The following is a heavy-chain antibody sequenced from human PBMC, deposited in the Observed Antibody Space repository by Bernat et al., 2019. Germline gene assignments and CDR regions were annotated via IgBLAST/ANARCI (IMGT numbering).Heavy chain of an antibody. CDR2: IIPIFGTA. CDR1: GGTFSSYA. J-gene: IGHJ5*02. Sequence: QVQLVQSGAEVKKPGSSVKVSCKASGGTFSSYAISWVRQAPGQGLEWMGGIIPIFGTANYAQKFQGRVTITADESTSTAYMELSSLRSEDTAVYYCARGPSILLYCSSTSCYYNWFDPWGQGTLVTVSS. D-gene: IGHD2-2*01. CDR3: ARGPSILLYCSSTSCYYNWFDP. V-gene: IGHV1-69*01.